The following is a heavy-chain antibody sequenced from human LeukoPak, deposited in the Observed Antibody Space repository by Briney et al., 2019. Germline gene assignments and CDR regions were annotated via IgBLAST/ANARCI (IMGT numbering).Heavy chain of an antibody. J-gene: IGHJ4*02. V-gene: IGHV3-7*01. CDR3: ARNYAYNHFYY. Sequence: GGSLRLSCAVSGFTFSSSWMTWVRQAPGKGLEWVATMNSDGGQKSYVDSVKGRFTISRDNAKNSLFLQMNSLRAEDTAVYYCARNYAYNHFYYWGQGTLVTVSS. CDR2: MNSDGGQK. CDR1: GFTFSSSW. D-gene: IGHD5-24*01.